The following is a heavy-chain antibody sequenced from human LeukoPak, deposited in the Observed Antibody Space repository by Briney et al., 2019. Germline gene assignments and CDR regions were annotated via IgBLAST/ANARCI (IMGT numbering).Heavy chain of an antibody. D-gene: IGHD3-22*01. V-gene: IGHV4-30-2*01. Sequence: PSQTLSLTCAVSGGSISSGGYSWSWIRQPPGKGLEWIGYIYRSGSTYYNPSLKSRVTISVDRSKNQFSLKLSSVTAADTAVYYCARGDDSSGYYPMAFDYWGQGTLVTVSS. CDR1: GGSISSGGYS. J-gene: IGHJ4*02. CDR3: ARGDDSSGYYPMAFDY. CDR2: IYRSGST.